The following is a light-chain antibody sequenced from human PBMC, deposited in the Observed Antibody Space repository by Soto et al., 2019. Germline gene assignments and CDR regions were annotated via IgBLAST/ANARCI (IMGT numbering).Light chain of an antibody. CDR2: SNN. CDR3: AAWDDSLNGFYV. V-gene: IGLV1-44*01. J-gene: IGLJ1*01. Sequence: QSALTQPPSASGTPGQRVTISCSGSSSNIGSNTVNWYQQLPGTAPNLFIYSNNQRPSGFPDRFFGSKSGTSASLAISGLQSEDEADYYCAAWDDSLNGFYVFGTGTKVTVL. CDR1: SSNIGSNT.